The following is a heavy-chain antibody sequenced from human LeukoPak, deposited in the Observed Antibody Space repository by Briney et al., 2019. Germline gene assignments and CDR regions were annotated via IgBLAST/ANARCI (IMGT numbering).Heavy chain of an antibody. CDR1: GGSISSGGYY. Sequence: SETLSLTCTVSGGSISSGGYYWSWLRQHPGKGLEWIGYIYYSGSTYYNPSLKSRVTISVDTSKNQFSLKLSPVTAADTAVYYCARERGYSGYGHFDYWGQGTLVTVSS. CDR2: IYYSGST. V-gene: IGHV4-31*03. D-gene: IGHD5-12*01. CDR3: ARERGYSGYGHFDY. J-gene: IGHJ4*02.